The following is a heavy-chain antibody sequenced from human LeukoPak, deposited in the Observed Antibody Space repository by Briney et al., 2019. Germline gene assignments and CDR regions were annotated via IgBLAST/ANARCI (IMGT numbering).Heavy chain of an antibody. CDR3: ARDLTMIVPGAFDI. D-gene: IGHD3-22*01. CDR1: GFTFSRYW. V-gene: IGHV3-7*01. J-gene: IGHJ3*02. CDR2: INPDGSES. Sequence: GGSLRLSCAISGFTFSRYWMTWVRQAPGKGLECLAIINPDGSESYYGDSVKGRFTISRDNAKDSLYLQMKSLRAEDTAVYYCARDLTMIVPGAFDIWGHGTTVIVSS.